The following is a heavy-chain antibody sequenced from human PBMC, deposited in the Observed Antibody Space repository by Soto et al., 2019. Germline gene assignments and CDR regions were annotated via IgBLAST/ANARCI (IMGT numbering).Heavy chain of an antibody. V-gene: IGHV3-30*18. D-gene: IGHD3-10*01. CDR1: GFTFSSYG. CDR2: ISYDGSNK. Sequence: QVQLVESGGGVVQPGRSLRLSCAASGFTFSSYGMHWVRQAPGKGLEWVAVISYDGSNKYYADSVKGRFTISRDNSKNTLYLQMNSLRAEDTAVYYCAKCSSGYGSGSVDYWGQGTPVTVSS. CDR3: AKCSSGYGSGSVDY. J-gene: IGHJ4*02.